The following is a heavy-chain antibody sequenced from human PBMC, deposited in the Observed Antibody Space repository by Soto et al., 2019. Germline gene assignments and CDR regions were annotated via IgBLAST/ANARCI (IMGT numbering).Heavy chain of an antibody. Sequence: SETLSLTCTVSGGSISSGGYYWSWIRQHPGKGLEWIGYIYCSGSTYYNPSLKSRVTISVDTSKNQFSLKLSSVTAADTAVYYCAAEVGFGPLFDYWGQGTLVTVSS. CDR2: IYCSGST. CDR1: GGSISSGGYY. CDR3: AAEVGFGPLFDY. J-gene: IGHJ4*02. D-gene: IGHD3-3*01. V-gene: IGHV4-31*03.